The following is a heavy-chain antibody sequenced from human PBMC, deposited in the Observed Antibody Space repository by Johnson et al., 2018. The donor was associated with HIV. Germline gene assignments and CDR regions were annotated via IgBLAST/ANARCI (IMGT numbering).Heavy chain of an antibody. J-gene: IGHJ3*02. CDR3: ARSLRRLQRVFDAFHI. Sequence: VQLVESGGGLVQSGKSLRLYCAASGFTFSTSSMNWVRQAAGMGLEWVSDSGSGSTAKDNTDSVMGRFTISRDNAKKSLYLQMNSLRAEDTAVYYCARSLRRLQRVFDAFHIWGQGTMVTVSS. V-gene: IGHV3-48*04. D-gene: IGHD4-11*01. CDR1: GFTFSTSS. CDR2: SGSGSTAK.